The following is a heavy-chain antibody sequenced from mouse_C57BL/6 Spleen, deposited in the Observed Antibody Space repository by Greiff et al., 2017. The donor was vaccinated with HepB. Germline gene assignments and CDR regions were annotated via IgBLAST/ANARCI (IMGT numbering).Heavy chain of an antibody. CDR2: IDPENGDT. Sequence: EVKLVESGAELVRPGASVKLSCTASGFNIKDDYMHWVKQRPEQGLEWIGWIDPENGDTEYASKFQGKATITADTSSNTAYLQLSSLTSEDTAVYYCTTYYYGTYYFDYWGQGTTLTVSS. V-gene: IGHV14-4*01. CDR3: TTYYYGTYYFDY. D-gene: IGHD1-1*01. J-gene: IGHJ2*01. CDR1: GFNIKDDY.